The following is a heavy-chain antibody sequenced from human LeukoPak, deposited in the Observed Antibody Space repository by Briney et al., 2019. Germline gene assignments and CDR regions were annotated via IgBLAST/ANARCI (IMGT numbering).Heavy chain of an antibody. V-gene: IGHV5-51*01. J-gene: IGHJ3*02. CDR3: ARQMGDIVVVPAARRGFGI. Sequence: GESLKISCKGSGYSFTSYWIGWVRQMPGKGLEWMGIIYPGDSDTRYSPSFQGQVTISADKSISTAYLQWSSLKASDTAMYYCARQMGDIVVVPAARRGFGIWGQGTMVTVSS. CDR2: IYPGDSDT. CDR1: GYSFTSYW. D-gene: IGHD2-2*01.